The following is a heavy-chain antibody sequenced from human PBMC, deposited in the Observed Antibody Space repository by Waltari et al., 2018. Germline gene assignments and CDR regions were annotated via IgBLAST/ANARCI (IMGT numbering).Heavy chain of an antibody. CDR2: LSYDENNK. CDR1: GLALTRLP. D-gene: IGHD3-22*01. J-gene: IGHJ6*03. CDR3: ARGERDSSGYYFYMDV. V-gene: IGHV3-30-3*01. Sequence: QVQLVDSGRDVLQLGRSFRFSRAASGLALTRLPIQRVRQAPGKGLEWVEVLSYDENNKDVADSVKGRFTVSRDTSKNTLYLEMKSLRLEDTAVYYCARGERDSSGYYFYMDVWGKGTSVTVSS.